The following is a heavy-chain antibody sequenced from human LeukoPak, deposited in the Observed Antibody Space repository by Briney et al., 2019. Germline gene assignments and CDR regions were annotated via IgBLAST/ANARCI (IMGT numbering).Heavy chain of an antibody. CDR3: AKGGYGSGSYSGFDI. CDR2: IYSGGST. D-gene: IGHD3-10*01. CDR1: GFTVSSNY. V-gene: IGHV3-66*01. Sequence: PGGSLRLSCAASGFTVSSNYMSWVRQAPGKGLEWVSVIYSGGSTHYADSVKGRFTISRDNSKNTVYLQMNSLRAEDTAIYYCAKGGYGSGSYSGFDIWGQGTMVTVSS. J-gene: IGHJ3*02.